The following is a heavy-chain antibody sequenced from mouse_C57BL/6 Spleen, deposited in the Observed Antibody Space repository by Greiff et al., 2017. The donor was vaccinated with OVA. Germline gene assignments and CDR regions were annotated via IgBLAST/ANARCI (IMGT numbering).Heavy chain of an antibody. V-gene: IGHV5-9-1*02. CDR2: ISSGGDYI. J-gene: IGHJ2*01. Sequence: EVKLMESGEGLVKPGGSLKLSCAASGFTFSSYAMSWVRPTPEKRLEWVAYISSGGDYIYYADTVKGRFTISRDNARNTLYLQMSSLESEDTAMYYCTRDGGAYYSNYFDYWGQGTTLTVSS. CDR3: TRDGGAYYSNYFDY. D-gene: IGHD2-5*01. CDR1: GFTFSSYA.